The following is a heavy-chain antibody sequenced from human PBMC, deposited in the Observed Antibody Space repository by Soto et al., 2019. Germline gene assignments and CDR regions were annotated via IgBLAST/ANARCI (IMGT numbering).Heavy chain of an antibody. CDR2: IWYDGSKK. CDR3: ARDTDTSSHYSRFDP. J-gene: IGHJ5*02. V-gene: IGHV3-33*01. CDR1: GFTFSVYG. Sequence: QVQLVESGGGVVQPGRSLRLSCAASGFTFSVYGFHWVRQAPGKGLEWVAVIWYDGSKKYYADSVKGRFTISRDNSKNTVYLQMDSLRAEDTAVYYCARDTDTSSHYSRFDPWGQGTLVTVSP. D-gene: IGHD3-22*01.